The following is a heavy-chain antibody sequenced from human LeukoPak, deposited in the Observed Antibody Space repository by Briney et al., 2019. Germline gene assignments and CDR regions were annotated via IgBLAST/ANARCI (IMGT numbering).Heavy chain of an antibody. CDR3: ARDYYDSSGYRYYYYMDV. V-gene: IGHV3-53*01. Sequence: GGSLRLSCAASGFTVSSNYMSWVRQAPGKGREWVSGIYSGGSTYYADSVKGRFTTSRDNSKNTLYLQMNSLRAEDTAVYYCARDYYDSSGYRYYYYMDVWGKRTTVTVSS. CDR2: IYSGGST. D-gene: IGHD3-22*01. CDR1: GFTVSSNY. J-gene: IGHJ6*03.